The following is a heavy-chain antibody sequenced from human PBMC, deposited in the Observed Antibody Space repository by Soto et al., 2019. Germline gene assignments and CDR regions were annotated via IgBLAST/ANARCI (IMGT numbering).Heavy chain of an antibody. J-gene: IGHJ4*02. CDR1: GGTFSSYA. CDR2: IIPMFGSP. Sequence: QVQLVQSGAEVKKPGSSVKVSCKASGGTFSSYAITWVRQAPGQGLEWMGGIIPMFGSPNYAQRFQGRVTMIADESTSTAYMDLSSLRSEDTAVYYCGIIYSSGWGGDVGYWGQGTLVIVSS. D-gene: IGHD6-19*01. CDR3: GIIYSSGWGGDVGY. V-gene: IGHV1-69*12.